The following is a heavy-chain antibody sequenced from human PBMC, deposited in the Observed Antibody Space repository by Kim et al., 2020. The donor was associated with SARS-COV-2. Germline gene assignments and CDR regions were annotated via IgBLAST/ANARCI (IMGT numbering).Heavy chain of an antibody. D-gene: IGHD3-22*01. V-gene: IGHV1-69*13. CDR3: ARETVNYYDSSGYSHY. J-gene: IGHJ4*02. CDR1: GGTFSSYA. CDR2: IIPIFGTA. Sequence: SVKVSCKASGGTFSSYAISWVRQAPGQGLEWMGGIIPIFGTANYAQKFQGRVTITADESTSTAYMELSSLRSEDTAVYYCARETVNYYDSSGYSHYWGQGTLVTVSS.